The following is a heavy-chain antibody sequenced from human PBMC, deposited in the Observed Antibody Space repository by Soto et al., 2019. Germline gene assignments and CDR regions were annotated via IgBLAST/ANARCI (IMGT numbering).Heavy chain of an antibody. J-gene: IGHJ6*02. D-gene: IGHD6-13*01. Sequence: QVQLVESGGGVVQPGRSLRLSCAASGFTFSSYGMNWVRQAPGKGLEWVAVISYDGSNKYYADSVKGRFTNSRDSCTNMLYLQMNSLRAEDTAVYYCAKEDSSSWHYYYGMDVWGQGTTVTVSS. CDR1: GFTFSSYG. CDR3: AKEDSSSWHYYYGMDV. V-gene: IGHV3-30*18. CDR2: ISYDGSNK.